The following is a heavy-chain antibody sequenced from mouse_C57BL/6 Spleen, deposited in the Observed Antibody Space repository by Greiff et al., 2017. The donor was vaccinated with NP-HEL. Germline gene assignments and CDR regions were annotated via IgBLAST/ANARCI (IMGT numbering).Heavy chain of an antibody. V-gene: IGHV1-72*01. D-gene: IGHD2-1*01. CDR1: GYTFTSYW. J-gene: IGHJ3*01. CDR3: AIYYGNHAWFAY. Sequence: VKLQQPGAELVKPGASVKLSCKASGYTFTSYWMHWVKQRPGRGLEWIGRIDPNSGGTKYNEKFKSKATLTVDKPSSTAYMQLSSLTSEDSAVYYCAIYYGNHAWFAYWGQGTLVTVSA. CDR2: IDPNSGGT.